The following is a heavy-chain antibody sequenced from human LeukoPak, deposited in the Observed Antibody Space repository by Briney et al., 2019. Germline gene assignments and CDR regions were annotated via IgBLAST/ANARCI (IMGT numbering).Heavy chain of an antibody. CDR3: ARDAYDILTGYYGPYYYGMDV. CDR2: TYYRSKWYN. Sequence: SQTLSLTCAISGDSVSSNSAAWTWIRQSPSRGLEWLGRTYYRSKWYNDYAVSVKSRITINPDTSKNQFSLQPNSVTPEDTAVYYCARDAYDILTGYYGPYYYGMDVWGQGTTVTVSS. V-gene: IGHV6-1*01. D-gene: IGHD3-9*01. CDR1: GDSVSSNSAA. J-gene: IGHJ6*02.